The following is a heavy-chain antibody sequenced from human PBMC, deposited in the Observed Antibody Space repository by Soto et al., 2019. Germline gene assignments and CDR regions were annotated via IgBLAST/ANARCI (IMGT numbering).Heavy chain of an antibody. V-gene: IGHV4-39*01. CDR1: GGSISSSSYY. CDR3: ATLWFREGNY. D-gene: IGHD3-10*01. CDR2: IYYSGST. J-gene: IGHJ4*02. Sequence: QLQLQESGPGLVKPSETLSLTCTVSGGSISSSSYYWGWIRQPPGKGLEWIGSIYYSGSTYCNPSRKSRVTISVDTSKNQFSLKLSSVTAADTAVYYCATLWFREGNYWGQGTLVTVSS.